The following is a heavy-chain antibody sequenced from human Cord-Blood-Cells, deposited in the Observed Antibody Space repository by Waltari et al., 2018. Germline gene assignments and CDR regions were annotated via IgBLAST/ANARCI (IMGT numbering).Heavy chain of an antibody. CDR2: IYYSGST. V-gene: IGHV4-39*01. CDR1: GGSISSSSYY. Sequence: QLQLQESGPGLVKPSETLSLTCTVSGGSISSSSYYWGWIRQPPGKGLEWIGSIYYSGSTYDTPSLKSRVTISVDTSKNQFSLKLSSVTAADTAVYYCARQDSSSWYDYWGQGTLVTVSS. D-gene: IGHD6-13*01. CDR3: ARQDSSSWYDY. J-gene: IGHJ4*02.